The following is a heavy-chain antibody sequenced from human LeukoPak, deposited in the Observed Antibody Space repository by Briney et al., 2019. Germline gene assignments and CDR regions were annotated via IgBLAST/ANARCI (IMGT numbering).Heavy chain of an antibody. D-gene: IGHD3-22*01. V-gene: IGHV5-51*01. Sequence: GESLKISCKGSGYSSTSYWIGWVRQMPGKGLEWMGIIYPGDSDTRYSPSFQGQATISADKSISTAYLQWSSLKASDTAIYYCARRSYYDSRGYYNLDYWGQGTLVTVSS. J-gene: IGHJ4*02. CDR2: IYPGDSDT. CDR3: ARRSYYDSRGYYNLDY. CDR1: GYSSTSYW.